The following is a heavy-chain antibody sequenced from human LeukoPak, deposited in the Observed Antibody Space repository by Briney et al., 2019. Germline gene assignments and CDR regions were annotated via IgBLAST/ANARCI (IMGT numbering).Heavy chain of an antibody. D-gene: IGHD3-9*01. V-gene: IGHV4-39*07. CDR1: GGSISSSSYY. J-gene: IGHJ3*02. CDR2: IYYSGST. Sequence: PSETLSLTCTVSGGSISSSSYYWGWIRQPPGKGLEWIGSIYYSGSTYYSPSLKSRVTISVDTSKNQFSLKLSSVTAADTAVYYCARAYYDIARHAFDIWGQGTMVTVSS. CDR3: ARAYYDIARHAFDI.